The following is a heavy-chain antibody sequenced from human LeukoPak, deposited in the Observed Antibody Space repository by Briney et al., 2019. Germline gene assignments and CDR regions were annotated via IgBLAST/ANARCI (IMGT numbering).Heavy chain of an antibody. CDR2: ISSSSSYI. Sequence: GGSLRLSCAASGFTFSSYSMNWVRQAPGKGLEWGSSISSSSSYIYYADSVKGRFTISRDNAKNSLYLQMDSLRAEDTAVYYCARDDCGDYHRGYFDYWGQGTLVTVSS. V-gene: IGHV3-21*01. CDR3: ARDDCGDYHRGYFDY. CDR1: GFTFSSYS. D-gene: IGHD4-17*01. J-gene: IGHJ4*02.